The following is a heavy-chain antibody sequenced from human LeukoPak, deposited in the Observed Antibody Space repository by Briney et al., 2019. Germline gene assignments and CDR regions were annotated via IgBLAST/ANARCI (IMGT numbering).Heavy chain of an antibody. CDR3: ARDLGSYVDY. V-gene: IGHV4-59*01. CDR1: GDSISSYY. Sequence: SETLSLTCTVSGDSISSYYWTWIRQPPGKGLEWIGYVYYSGTTNYNPSLKSRVTISVDTSRNQFSLKVSSVTAADTAMYFCARDLGSYVDYWGQGTLVTVSS. CDR2: VYYSGTT. D-gene: IGHD7-27*01. J-gene: IGHJ4*02.